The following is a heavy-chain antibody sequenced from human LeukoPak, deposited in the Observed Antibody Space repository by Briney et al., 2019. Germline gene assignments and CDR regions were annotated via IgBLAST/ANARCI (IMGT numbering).Heavy chain of an antibody. D-gene: IGHD6-19*01. V-gene: IGHV4-34*01. Sequence: SETLSLTCAVHGGSFSGYYWSWIRQPPGKGLEWIGEINHSGSTNYNPSLKSRVTISVDTSKNQFSLKLSSVTAADTAVYYCARVYSSGWPAYYYYGMDVWGQGTTVTVSS. CDR2: INHSGST. CDR1: GGSFSGYY. CDR3: ARVYSSGWPAYYYYGMDV. J-gene: IGHJ6*02.